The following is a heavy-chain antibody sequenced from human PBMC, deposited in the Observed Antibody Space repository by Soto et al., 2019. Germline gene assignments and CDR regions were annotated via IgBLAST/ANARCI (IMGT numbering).Heavy chain of an antibody. D-gene: IGHD4-4*01. CDR3: ATGMTTVTTPWRNYGMDV. CDR2: IYYSGST. Sequence: SETLSLTCTVSGGSISSGGYYWSCIRQHPGKGLEWIGYIYYSGSTYYNPSLKSRVTISVDTSKNQFSLKLSSVTAADTAVYYCATGMTTVTTPWRNYGMDVWGQGTTVTVSS. J-gene: IGHJ6*02. V-gene: IGHV4-31*02. CDR1: GGSISSGGYY.